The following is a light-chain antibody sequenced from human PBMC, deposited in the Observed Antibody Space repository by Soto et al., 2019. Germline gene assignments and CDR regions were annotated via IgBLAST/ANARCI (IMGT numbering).Light chain of an antibody. Sequence: DIQMTQTPSTLSGSVGDRVTITCRASQTISSWLAWYQQKPGRAPKLLIYLASTLASGVPSRFSGSGSGTDFTLTISSLQPDDFATYYCQQYIDYWTFGQGTKVDIK. J-gene: IGKJ1*01. CDR3: QQYIDYWT. V-gene: IGKV1-5*03. CDR2: LAS. CDR1: QTISSW.